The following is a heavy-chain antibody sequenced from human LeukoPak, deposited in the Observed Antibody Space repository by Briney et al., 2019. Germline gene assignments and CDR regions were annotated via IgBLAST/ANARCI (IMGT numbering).Heavy chain of an antibody. CDR2: IYYSGST. D-gene: IGHD3-22*01. V-gene: IGHV4-39*01. CDR3: ARHPAPEYYYDSSGYDY. J-gene: IGHJ4*02. CDR1: GGSISSSSYY. Sequence: SETLSLTCTVSGGSISSSSYYWGWIRQPPGKGLEWIGSIYYSGSTYYNPSLKSRVTISVDTSKNQFSLKLSSVTAADTAVYYCARHPAPEYYYDSSGYDYWGQGTLVTVSS.